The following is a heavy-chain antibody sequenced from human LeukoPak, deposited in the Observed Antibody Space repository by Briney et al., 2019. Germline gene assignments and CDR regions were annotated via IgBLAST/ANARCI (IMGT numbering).Heavy chain of an antibody. CDR3: ASLKKRGDYYMDV. V-gene: IGHV4-34*01. CDR1: GGSFSGYY. CDR2: INHSGST. Sequence: SETLSLTCAVYGGSFSGYYWSWIRQPPGKGLEWIGEINHSGSTNYNPSLKSRVTISVDTSKNQFSLKLSSVTAADTAVYYCASLKKRGDYYMDVWGKGTTVTVSS. D-gene: IGHD5-24*01. J-gene: IGHJ6*03.